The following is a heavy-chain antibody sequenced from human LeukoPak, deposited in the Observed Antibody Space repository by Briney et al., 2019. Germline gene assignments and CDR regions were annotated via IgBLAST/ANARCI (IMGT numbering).Heavy chain of an antibody. CDR3: ARDQGWSGLRPYYFDN. CDR2: INQYGSEK. Sequence: GGSLRLSCEVAGFASSNYWMSWVRQAPGKGLEWVANINQYGSEKSYVDSVKGRFTISRDNAKNSLYLQMNSLRAEDTAVYYCARDQGWSGLRPYYFDNWGQGTLVTVSS. CDR1: GFASSNYW. V-gene: IGHV3-7*01. D-gene: IGHD3-3*01. J-gene: IGHJ4*02.